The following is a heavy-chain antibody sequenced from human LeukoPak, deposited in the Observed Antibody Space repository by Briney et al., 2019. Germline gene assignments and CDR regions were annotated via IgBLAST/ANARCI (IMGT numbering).Heavy chain of an antibody. CDR1: GFTFSSYG. CDR2: IWYDGSNK. J-gene: IGHJ6*02. Sequence: AGGSLRLSCAASGFTFSSYGMRWVRQAPGKGLEWVAVIWYDGSNKYYADSVKGRFTISRDNSKNTLYLQMNSLRAEDTAVYYCARDLNNKFRRYSGYDLDYYYGMDVWGQGTTVTVSS. CDR3: ARDLNNKFRRYSGYDLDYYYGMDV. V-gene: IGHV3-33*01. D-gene: IGHD5-12*01.